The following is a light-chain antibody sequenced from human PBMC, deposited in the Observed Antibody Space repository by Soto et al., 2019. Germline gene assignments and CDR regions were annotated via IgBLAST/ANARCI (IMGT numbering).Light chain of an antibody. CDR3: MQSIQLPLT. J-gene: IGKJ4*01. CDR2: EVV. Sequence: DIVMTQTPLSLSVTPGQPASISCKSSQSLLYSDGKTYLYWYLQKPGQPPQLLIYEVVNRLSGVPXRXXXXXXXXXXXXXXXXXXXXXXXVYYCMQSIQLPLTFGGGTKVEIK. CDR1: QSLLYSDGKTY. V-gene: IGKV2D-29*01.